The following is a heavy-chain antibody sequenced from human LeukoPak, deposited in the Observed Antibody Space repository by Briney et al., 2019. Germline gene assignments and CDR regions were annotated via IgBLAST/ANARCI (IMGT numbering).Heavy chain of an antibody. CDR2: IYHSGST. CDR3: ARLLRGYANYVDY. Sequence: PSETLSLTCTVSGGSISSGGYYWSWIRQPPGKGLEWIGYIYHSGSTNYNPSLKSRVTISVDTSKNQFSLKLSSVTAADTAVYYCARLLRGYANYVDYWGQGTLVTVSS. D-gene: IGHD4/OR15-4a*01. V-gene: IGHV4-30-2*01. J-gene: IGHJ4*02. CDR1: GGSISSGGYY.